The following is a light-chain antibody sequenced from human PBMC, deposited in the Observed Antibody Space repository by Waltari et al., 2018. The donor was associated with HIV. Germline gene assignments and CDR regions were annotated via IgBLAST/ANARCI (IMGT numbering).Light chain of an antibody. V-gene: IGKV3-20*01. CDR2: GTS. CDR1: QSVSTNY. CDR3: QQYGSSLLT. Sequence: EIVLTQSPGTLSLSPGERATLSCRASQSVSTNYLAWYQQNPGQAPRLPIYGTSSRATGIPDRFSGSGSGTDFTLTISRLEPEDFAVYYCQQYGSSLLTFGGGTKVEIK. J-gene: IGKJ4*01.